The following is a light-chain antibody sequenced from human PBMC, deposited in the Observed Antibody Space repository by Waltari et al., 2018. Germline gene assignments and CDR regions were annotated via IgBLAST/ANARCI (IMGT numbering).Light chain of an antibody. CDR1: QSVSNF. CDR2: EAS. J-gene: IGKJ4*01. CDR3: QQRSNWPPLT. V-gene: IGKV3-11*01. Sequence: EIVLTQSPATLSLSPGERATLSCRPSQSVSNFLAWYQQKPGQAPRLLIYEASKRATGIPARFSGSGSGTDFTLTISSLEPEDFAVYYCQQRSNWPPLTFGGGTKVEIK.